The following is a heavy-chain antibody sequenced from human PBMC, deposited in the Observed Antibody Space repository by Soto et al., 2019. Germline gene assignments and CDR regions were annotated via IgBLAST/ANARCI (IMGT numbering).Heavy chain of an antibody. CDR2: IYHSGST. V-gene: IGHV4-59*01. J-gene: IGHJ4*02. Sequence: QVQLQESGPGLVKPSETLSLTCTVSGGSISSYYWSWIRQPPGKGLEWIGYIYHSGSTNYNPSLKSRVTISVDTSKNQFSLKLTSVTAADTAVYYCARVGYYDSSCYYYFDYWGQGTLVTVSS. CDR1: GGSISSYY. CDR3: ARVGYYDSSCYYYFDY. D-gene: IGHD3-22*01.